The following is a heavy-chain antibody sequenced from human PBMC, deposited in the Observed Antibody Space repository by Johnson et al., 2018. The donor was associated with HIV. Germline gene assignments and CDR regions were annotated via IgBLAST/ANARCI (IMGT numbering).Heavy chain of an antibody. Sequence: QVQLVESGGGLVKPGGSLRISCAASAFSFSNYPMHWVRQAPGKGLEWVAVISYDGSNKYYTDSVKGRFTISRDNSKKSLYLQINSLRTEDTAVYYCARENYRRRDAFDVWGQGTVVIVSS. CDR2: ISYDGSNK. CDR1: AFSFSNYP. D-gene: IGHD1-7*01. V-gene: IGHV3-30*04. CDR3: ARENYRRRDAFDV. J-gene: IGHJ3*01.